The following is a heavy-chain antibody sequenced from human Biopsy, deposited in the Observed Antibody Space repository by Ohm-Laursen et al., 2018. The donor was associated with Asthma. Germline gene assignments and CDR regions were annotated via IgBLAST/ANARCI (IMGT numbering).Heavy chain of an antibody. CDR1: GRTLTNFA. CDR3: ARCQVGYSSGWSLLLKKIYYSGMDV. J-gene: IGHJ6*02. CDR2: IMTALGTT. Sequence: GASVKVSCKAPGRTLTNFAIRWVRQAPGQGLEWLGGIMTALGTTNYAQKFQGRVTITADESTSTAYMEVTSLRSEDTAIYYCARCQVGYSSGWSLLLKKIYYSGMDVWGQGTAVTVSS. D-gene: IGHD6-19*01. V-gene: IGHV1-69*13.